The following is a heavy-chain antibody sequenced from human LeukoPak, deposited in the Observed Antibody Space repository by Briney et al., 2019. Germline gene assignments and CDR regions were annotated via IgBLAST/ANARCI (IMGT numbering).Heavy chain of an antibody. CDR1: GGSISSGSYY. CDR3: ASLSRYNWNLPDY. J-gene: IGHJ4*02. Sequence: TLSLTCTVSGGSISSGSYYWSWIRQPAGKGLEWIGRIYTSGSTNYNPSLKSRVTISVDTSKNQFSLKLSSVTAADTAVYYCASLSRYNWNLPDYWGKGTLVTVSS. D-gene: IGHD1-20*01. V-gene: IGHV4-61*02. CDR2: IYTSGST.